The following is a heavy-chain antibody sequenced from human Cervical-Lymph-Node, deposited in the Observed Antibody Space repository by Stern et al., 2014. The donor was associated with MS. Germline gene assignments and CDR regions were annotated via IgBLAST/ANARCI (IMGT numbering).Heavy chain of an antibody. CDR3: ARARASRHLDS. Sequence: VQLVESGPGLVKPSETLCLTCTVSGGSMNSYYWRWIRQPPGKGLELSGYIYSSGSVTYNPSLKSRLTISVDTSMKQISLNLVSVTAADTAVYFCARARASRHLDSWGQGTRVTVSS. CDR1: GGSMNSYY. J-gene: IGHJ4*02. V-gene: IGHV4-59*01. CDR2: IYSSGSV.